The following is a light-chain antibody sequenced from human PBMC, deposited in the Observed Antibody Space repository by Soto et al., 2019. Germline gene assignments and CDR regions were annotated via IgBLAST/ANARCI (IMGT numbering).Light chain of an antibody. V-gene: IGKV1-5*03. CDR1: QSVSGW. CDR3: QQYDRYPLT. Sequence: DIQMTQSPSILSTSVGDRVTITCRASQSVSGWLAWYQQTPGKAPKLLIYRASSLRSGVPSRFSGSASGTEFSLPISVLQPDDFATYYCQQYDRYPLTFCGGTKVEI. CDR2: RAS. J-gene: IGKJ4*01.